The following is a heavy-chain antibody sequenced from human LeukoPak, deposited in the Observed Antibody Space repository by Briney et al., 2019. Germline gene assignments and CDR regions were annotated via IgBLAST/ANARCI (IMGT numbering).Heavy chain of an antibody. J-gene: IGHJ4*02. V-gene: IGHV4-59*13. CDR3: ARDGGEKAEYFDY. CDR1: GGSISSYY. Sequence: SETLSLTCTVCGGSISSYYWSWIRQPPGKALEWLGYIYYSGSTNYNPSLKSRVTISVDTSKNQFSLKLSTVTAADTAVYYCARDGGEKAEYFDYWGQGTLVTVSS. CDR2: IYYSGST. D-gene: IGHD3-16*01.